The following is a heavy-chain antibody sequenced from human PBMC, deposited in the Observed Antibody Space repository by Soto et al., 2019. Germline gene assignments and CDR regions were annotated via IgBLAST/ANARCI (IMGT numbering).Heavy chain of an antibody. CDR2: IYYSGST. Sequence: SSETLSLTCTVSGGSISSYYWSWIRQPPGKGLEWIGYIYYSGSTNYNPSLKSRVTISVDTSKNQFSLKLSSVTAADTAVYYCARWPRYSSSGYYYYYGMDVWGQGTTVTVSS. CDR1: GGSISSYY. V-gene: IGHV4-59*08. CDR3: ARWPRYSSSGYYYYYGMDV. J-gene: IGHJ6*02. D-gene: IGHD6-6*01.